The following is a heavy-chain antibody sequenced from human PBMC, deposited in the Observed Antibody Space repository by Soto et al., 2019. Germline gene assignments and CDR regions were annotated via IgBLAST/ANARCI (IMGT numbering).Heavy chain of an antibody. D-gene: IGHD2-15*01. CDR2: IIPIFGTA. CDR3: ARDPEGYCSGGSCYPDGMDV. Sequence: GASVKVSCKASGGTFSSYAISWVRQAPGKGLEWMGGIIPIFGTANYAQKFQGRVTITADESTSTAYMELSSLRSEDTAVYYCARDPEGYCSGGSCYPDGMDVWGQGTTVTVSS. V-gene: IGHV1-69*13. CDR1: GGTFSSYA. J-gene: IGHJ6*02.